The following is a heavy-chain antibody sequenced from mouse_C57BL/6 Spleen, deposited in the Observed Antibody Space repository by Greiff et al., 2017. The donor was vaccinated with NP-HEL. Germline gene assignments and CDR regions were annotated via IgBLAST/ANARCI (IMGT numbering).Heavy chain of an antibody. V-gene: IGHV1-4*01. CDR3: ARMREAYYSNLDY. D-gene: IGHD2-5*01. J-gene: IGHJ2*01. CDR1: GYTFTSYT. CDR2: INPSSGYT. Sequence: QVQLQQSGAELARPGASVKMSCKASGYTFTSYTMHWVKQRPGQGLEWIGYINPSSGYTKYNQKFKDKATLTADKSSSTAYMQLSILTSEDSAVDYCARMREAYYSNLDYWGQGTTLTVSS.